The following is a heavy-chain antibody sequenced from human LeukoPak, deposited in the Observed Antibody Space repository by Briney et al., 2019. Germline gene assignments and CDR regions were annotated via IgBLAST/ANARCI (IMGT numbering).Heavy chain of an antibody. D-gene: IGHD2-2*01. Sequence: SETLSLTCTVSGGSISSSSYYWGWIRQPPGKGLEWIGSIYYSGSTYYNPSLKSRVTISVDTSKNQFSLKLSSVTAADTAVYYCARGGIVVPAATRVGERWFDPWGQGTLVTVSS. CDR3: ARGGIVVPAATRVGERWFDP. V-gene: IGHV4-39*01. CDR2: IYYSGST. CDR1: GGSISSSSYY. J-gene: IGHJ5*02.